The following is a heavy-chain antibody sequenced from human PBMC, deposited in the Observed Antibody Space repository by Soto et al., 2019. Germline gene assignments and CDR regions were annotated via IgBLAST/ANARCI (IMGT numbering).Heavy chain of an antibody. D-gene: IGHD5-12*01. V-gene: IGHV4-59*01. J-gene: IGHJ6*02. CDR3: ARDVDNHGMDV. Sequence: SETLSLTCTVSGGSISSYYWSWIRQPPGKGLEWIGYIYYSGSTNYNPSLKSRVTISVDTSKNQFSLKLSSVTAADTAVYYCARDVDNHGMDVWGQGTTVTVSS. CDR1: GGSISSYY. CDR2: IYYSGST.